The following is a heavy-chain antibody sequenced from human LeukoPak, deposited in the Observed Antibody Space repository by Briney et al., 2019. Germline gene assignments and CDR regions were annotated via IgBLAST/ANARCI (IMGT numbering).Heavy chain of an antibody. CDR2: ISAYNGNT. CDR3: ARDIVVVPAANWFDP. D-gene: IGHD2-2*01. J-gene: IGHJ5*02. Sequence: GASVKVSCKASGYXFTSYGISWVRQAPGQGLEWMGWISAYNGNTNYAQKLQGRVTMTTDTSTSTAYMELRSLRSDDTAVYYCARDIVVVPAANWFDPWGQGTLVTVSS. V-gene: IGHV1-18*01. CDR1: GYXFTSYG.